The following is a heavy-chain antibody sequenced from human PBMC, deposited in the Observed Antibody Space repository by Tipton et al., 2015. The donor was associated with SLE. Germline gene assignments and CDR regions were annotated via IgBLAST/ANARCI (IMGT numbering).Heavy chain of an antibody. D-gene: IGHD3-3*01. Sequence: SLRLSCAASGFTFSSYGMHWVRQAPGKGLEWVAVISYDGSNKYYADSVKGRFTISRDNSKNTLYLQMNSLRAEDTAVYYCAKPQKGTYYDFWSGYYTDGMDVWGQGTTVTVSS. J-gene: IGHJ6*02. V-gene: IGHV3-30*18. CDR1: GFTFSSYG. CDR2: ISYDGSNK. CDR3: AKPQKGTYYDFWSGYYTDGMDV.